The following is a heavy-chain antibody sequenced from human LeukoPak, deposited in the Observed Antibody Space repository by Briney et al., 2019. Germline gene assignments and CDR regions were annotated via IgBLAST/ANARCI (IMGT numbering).Heavy chain of an antibody. CDR2: IRYDGSNK. V-gene: IGHV3-30*02. J-gene: IGHJ4*02. Sequence: GGSLRLSCAASGFTFSSYGMHWVRQAPGKGLEWVAFIRYDGSNKYYADSVKGRFTISRDNPKNTLYLQMNSLRAEDTAVYYCAKDLTVTKGYFDYWGQGTLVTVSS. CDR1: GFTFSSYG. CDR3: AKDLTVTKGYFDY. D-gene: IGHD4-17*01.